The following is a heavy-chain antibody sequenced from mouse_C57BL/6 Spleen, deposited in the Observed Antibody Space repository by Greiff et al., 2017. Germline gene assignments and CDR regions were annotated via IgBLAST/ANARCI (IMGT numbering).Heavy chain of an antibody. Sequence: VQLQQSGPELVKPGASVKISCKASGYTFTDYYMNWVKQSHGKSLEWIGDINPNNGGTSYNQKFKGKATLTVDKSSSTAYMELRSLTSEDSAVYYCARSSGNYDYWGQGTTLTVSS. D-gene: IGHD2-1*01. CDR3: ARSSGNYDY. J-gene: IGHJ2*01. V-gene: IGHV1-26*01. CDR1: GYTFTDYY. CDR2: INPNNGGT.